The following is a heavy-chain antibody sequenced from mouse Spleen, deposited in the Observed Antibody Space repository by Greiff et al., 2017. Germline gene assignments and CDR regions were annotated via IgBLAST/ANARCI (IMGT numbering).Heavy chain of an antibody. J-gene: IGHJ3*01. CDR2: ISNSGGST. CDR3: ARGEDYGNSWFAY. V-gene: IGHV5-6-2*01. CDR1: GFTFSSYY. D-gene: IGHD2-1*01. Sequence: EVKVVESGGGLVKLGGSLKLSCAASGFTFSSYYMSWVRQTPEKRLEWVATISNSGGSTYYPDSVKDRFTISRDNAKNTLYLQMSSLNSEDTAVYYCARGEDYGNSWFAYWGQGTLVTVSA.